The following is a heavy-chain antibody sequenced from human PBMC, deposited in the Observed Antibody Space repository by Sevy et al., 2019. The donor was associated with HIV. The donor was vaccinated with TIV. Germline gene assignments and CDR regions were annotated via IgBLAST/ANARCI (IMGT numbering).Heavy chain of an antibody. D-gene: IGHD3-10*01. CDR1: GFTFSTYA. V-gene: IGHV3-23*01. CDR2: ISYSGGST. Sequence: GGSLRLSCAASGFTFSTYAMTWVRQAPGKGLEWVSVISYSGGSTYYADSVRGQFTISRDNSKNTLYLQMNSLRVEDTDVYYCAKDRVSGTYYTGDFDYWGQGTLVTVSS. J-gene: IGHJ4*02. CDR3: AKDRVSGTYYTGDFDY.